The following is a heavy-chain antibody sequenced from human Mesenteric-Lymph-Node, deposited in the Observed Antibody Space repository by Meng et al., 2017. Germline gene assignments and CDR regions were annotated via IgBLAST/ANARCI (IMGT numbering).Heavy chain of an antibody. CDR1: GGSISGGTW. D-gene: IGHD2-21*01. CDR2: FHPGSGA. J-gene: IGHJ4*02. V-gene: IGHV4-4*02. Sequence: QVQLQESGPGLVKPSGTLSLTGAVSGGSISGGTWWSWVRQPPGKGLQWIGQFHPGSGAAYNPSLETRVTISVDTSKNQFSLELTSVTAADTAVYYCAKNGAYCLESWGQGTLVTVSS. CDR3: AKNGAYCLES.